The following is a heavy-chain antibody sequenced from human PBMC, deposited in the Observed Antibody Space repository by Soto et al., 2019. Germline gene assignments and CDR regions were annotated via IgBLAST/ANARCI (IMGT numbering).Heavy chain of an antibody. Sequence: QGQLLQSGDEVKTPGASVRVSCRASGYPFTSYGISWVRQAPGQGLEWVAWISAYNGKRDTAEKFQGRVTMTLYTLTDTAHMELGDLTSADTAVYYCARGRIVASIHDAFEIWGQGTKVTVSS. V-gene: IGHV1-18*01. J-gene: IGHJ3*02. D-gene: IGHD5-12*01. CDR1: GYPFTSYG. CDR2: ISAYNGKR. CDR3: ARGRIVASIHDAFEI.